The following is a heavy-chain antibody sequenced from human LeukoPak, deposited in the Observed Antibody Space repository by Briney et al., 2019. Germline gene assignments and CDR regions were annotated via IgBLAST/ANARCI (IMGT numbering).Heavy chain of an antibody. CDR2: IKQDGSGK. D-gene: IGHD6-13*01. CDR1: GFTFSSYW. V-gene: IGHV3-7*01. J-gene: IGHJ4*02. Sequence: GGSLRLSCAASGFTFSSYWMSWVRQAPGKGLEWVANIKQDGSGKYYVDSVKDRFTISRDNAKNSLYLQMNSLRAEDTAVYYCAREGYSSTLVDYWGQGTLVTVSS. CDR3: AREGYSSTLVDY.